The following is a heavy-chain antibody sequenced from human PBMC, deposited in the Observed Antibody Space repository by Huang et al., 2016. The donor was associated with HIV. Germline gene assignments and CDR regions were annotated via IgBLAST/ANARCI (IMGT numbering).Heavy chain of an antibody. J-gene: IGHJ4*02. CDR1: GYSFTNYW. D-gene: IGHD1-26*01. Sequence: EVQLVQSGPEVKKPGESLKISCRVSGYSFTNYWIGWVRQRPGKGLEWMAINYPGDSDAADTPSFRGQVTISADKSINTAHLQWDSLKTSDSAIYYCARRGFNTGSSPDSWGQGTLVTVSS. V-gene: IGHV5-51*01. CDR3: ARRGFNTGSSPDS. CDR2: NYPGDSDA.